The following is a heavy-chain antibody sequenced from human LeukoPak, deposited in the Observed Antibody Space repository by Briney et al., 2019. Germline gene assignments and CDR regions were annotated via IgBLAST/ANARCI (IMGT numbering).Heavy chain of an antibody. D-gene: IGHD2-15*01. CDR1: GYTFTSYG. J-gene: IGHJ4*02. CDR2: ISAYNGNT. Sequence: GASVKVSCKASGYTFTSYGISWVRQAPGQGLEWMGWISAYNGNTNYAQKLQGRVTMTTDTPTSTAYMELRSLRSDDTAVYYCARAPCSGGSCYGGFDYWGQGTLVTVSS. CDR3: ARAPCSGGSCYGGFDY. V-gene: IGHV1-18*01.